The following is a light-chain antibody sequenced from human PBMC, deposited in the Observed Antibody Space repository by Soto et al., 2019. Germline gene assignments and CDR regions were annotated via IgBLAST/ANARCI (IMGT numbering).Light chain of an antibody. CDR3: QQYNIVPWT. J-gene: IGKJ1*01. CDR1: QGVSSY. Sequence: DTQMTQSPSSLSASVGDRVTITCRASQGVSSYLAWYQQKPGKVPKLLISDASSVQSGVPSRFSGSGSGTDFTLTISSLQPEDIATYYCQQYNIVPWTFGQGTKVETK. V-gene: IGKV1-27*01. CDR2: DAS.